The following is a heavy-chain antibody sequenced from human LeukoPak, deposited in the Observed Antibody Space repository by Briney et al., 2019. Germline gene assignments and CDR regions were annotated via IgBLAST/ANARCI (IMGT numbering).Heavy chain of an antibody. V-gene: IGHV1-46*01. CDR1: GYTFTSYY. CDR3: ARDGSDTKRSFDP. J-gene: IGHJ5*02. D-gene: IGHD2-2*01. CDR2: INPSVGNT. Sequence: GASVKVSCKASGYTFTSYYMHWVRQAPGQGLEWMGIINPSVGNTIYAQQFQGRVTMTGDTSTSTVYMELSSLRSEDTAVYYCARDGSDTKRSFDPWGQGTLVTVSS.